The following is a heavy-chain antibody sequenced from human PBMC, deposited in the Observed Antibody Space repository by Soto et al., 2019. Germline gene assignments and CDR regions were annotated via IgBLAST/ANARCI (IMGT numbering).Heavy chain of an antibody. J-gene: IGHJ5*02. CDR1: GFSLSNARMG. CDR3: ARMRSYSSSWKNWFDP. D-gene: IGHD6-13*01. CDR2: IFSNDEK. Sequence: PTLVNPTETLTLTCTVSGFSLSNARMGESWIRQPPGKALEWLAHIFSNDEKSYSTSLKSRLTISKDTSKSQVVLTMTNMDPVDTATYYCARMRSYSSSWKNWFDPWGQGTLVTVSS. V-gene: IGHV2-26*01.